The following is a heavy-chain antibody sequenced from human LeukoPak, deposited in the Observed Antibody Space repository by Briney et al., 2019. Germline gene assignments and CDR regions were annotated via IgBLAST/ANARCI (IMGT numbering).Heavy chain of an antibody. J-gene: IGHJ3*01. D-gene: IGHD4-23*01. Sequence: GGSLRLSCAASGFIFSSYWMSWVRQAPGKGLEWVANIKQDGSQKYYVDSVKGRFTISRDNAKNSLYLQMNSLRAEDTAVYYCARDDYGGDSIENAFDAWGQGTLLTVSS. V-gene: IGHV3-7*01. CDR2: IKQDGSQK. CDR1: GFIFSSYW. CDR3: ARDDYGGDSIENAFDA.